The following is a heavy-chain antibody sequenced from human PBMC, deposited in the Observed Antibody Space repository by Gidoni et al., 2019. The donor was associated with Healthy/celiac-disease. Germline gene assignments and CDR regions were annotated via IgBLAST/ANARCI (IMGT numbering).Heavy chain of an antibody. Sequence: EVQLVESGGGLVQPGGSLRLSCAASAFTVSSNYLSWVRQAPGKGLEWVSVIYSGGSTYYADSVKGRFTISRHNSKNTLYLQMNSLRAEDTAVYYCARVEITMVRGVIILEGFDYWGQGTLVTVSS. CDR3: ARVEITMVRGVIILEGFDY. V-gene: IGHV3-53*04. CDR1: AFTVSSNY. D-gene: IGHD3-10*01. J-gene: IGHJ4*02. CDR2: IYSGGST.